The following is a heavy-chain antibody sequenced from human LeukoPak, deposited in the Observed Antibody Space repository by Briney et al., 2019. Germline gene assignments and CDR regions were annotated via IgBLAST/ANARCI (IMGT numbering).Heavy chain of an antibody. V-gene: IGHV4-39*01. CDR1: GGSISSSSYD. Sequence: SETLSLTCTVSGGSISSSSYDWGWIRQPPGKGLEWIGSIYYSGSTYYNPSLKSRVTISVDTSKNQFSLKLSSVTAADTAVYYCARHFPATYSSSWYRRINWFDPWGQGTLVTVSS. J-gene: IGHJ5*02. CDR3: ARHFPATYSSSWYRRINWFDP. CDR2: IYYSGST. D-gene: IGHD6-13*01.